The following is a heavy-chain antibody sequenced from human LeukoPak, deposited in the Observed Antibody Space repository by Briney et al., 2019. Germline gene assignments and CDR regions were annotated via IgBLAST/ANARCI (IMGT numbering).Heavy chain of an antibody. CDR1: GGSFNGYY. CDR3: ARWHDLLRWFDP. V-gene: IGHV4-34*01. D-gene: IGHD3-3*01. J-gene: IGHJ5*02. Sequence: KPSETLSLTCAVYGGSFNGYYWSWIRQPPGKGLEWIGEINHSGSTNYNPSLKSRVTISVDTSKNQFSLKLSSVTAADTAVYYCARWHDLLRWFDPWGQGTLVTVSS. CDR2: INHSGST.